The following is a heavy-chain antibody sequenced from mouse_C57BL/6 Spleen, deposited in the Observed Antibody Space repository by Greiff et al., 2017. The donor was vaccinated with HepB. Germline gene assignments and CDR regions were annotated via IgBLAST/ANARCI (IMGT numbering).Heavy chain of an antibody. CDR2: IRNKANGYTT. CDR1: GFTFTDYY. Sequence: DVHLVESGGGLVQPGGSLSLSCAASGFTFTDYYMSWVRQPPGKALEWLGFIRNKANGYTTEYSASVKDRFTISRDNSQSILYLQMNALRAEDSATYYCARSFNLWGQGTTLTVSS. V-gene: IGHV7-3*01. CDR3: ARSFNL. J-gene: IGHJ2*01.